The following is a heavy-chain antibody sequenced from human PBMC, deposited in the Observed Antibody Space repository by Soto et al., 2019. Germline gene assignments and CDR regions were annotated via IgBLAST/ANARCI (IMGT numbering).Heavy chain of an antibody. CDR1: GFTSRFTFSSYP. J-gene: IGHJ4*02. Sequence: EVQLLDSGGGLVQPGGSLRLSCAASGFTSRFTFSSYPMSWVRQAPGKGLEWVSTISAGSESTYYTDSVKGRFTISRDNSKNTLQLQMNSLGAEDAAVYYRAKGWSHFDCWGQGTLVTVSS. CDR2: ISAGSEST. CDR3: AKGWSHFDC. D-gene: IGHD2-15*01. V-gene: IGHV3-23*01.